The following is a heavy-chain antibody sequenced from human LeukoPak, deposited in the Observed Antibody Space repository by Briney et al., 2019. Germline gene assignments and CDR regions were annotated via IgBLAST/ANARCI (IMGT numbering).Heavy chain of an antibody. D-gene: IGHD3-22*01. CDR1: GGTFSSYA. Sequence: VASVKVSCKASGGTFSSYAISWVRQAPGQGLEWMGGIIPIFGTANYAQKFQGRVTITADESTSTAYMELSSLRSEDTAVYYCARDRTYYDSSGYSAFDIWGQGTMVTVSS. V-gene: IGHV1-69*13. CDR2: IIPIFGTA. J-gene: IGHJ3*02. CDR3: ARDRTYYDSSGYSAFDI.